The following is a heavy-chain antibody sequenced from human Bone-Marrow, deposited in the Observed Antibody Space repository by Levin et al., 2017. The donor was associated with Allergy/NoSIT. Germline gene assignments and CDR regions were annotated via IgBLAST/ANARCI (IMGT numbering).Heavy chain of an antibody. CDR3: AKDICSGGSCYSFDY. Sequence: PGGSLRLSCAASGFTFDDYAMHWVRQAPGKGLEWVSGISWNSGSIGYADSVKGRFTISRDNAKNSLYLQMNSLRAEDTALYYCAKDICSGGSCYSFDYWGQGTLVTVSS. J-gene: IGHJ4*02. D-gene: IGHD2-15*01. CDR2: ISWNSGSI. V-gene: IGHV3-9*01. CDR1: GFTFDDYA.